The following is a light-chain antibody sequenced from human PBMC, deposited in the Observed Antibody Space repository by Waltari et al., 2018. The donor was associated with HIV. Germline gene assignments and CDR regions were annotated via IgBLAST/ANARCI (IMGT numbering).Light chain of an antibody. CDR3: AAWDDSLNGWV. V-gene: IGLV1-44*01. CDR1: DSNVRGNT. Sequence: QSVVTQPPSASGTPGQRVTISCFGSDSNVRGNTVNWYQPYPGSAPKLRIYRNNQRPSGVPDLFSGSKSGTSSSLAISGLQSEDEADYDCAAWDDSLNGWVFGGGTRVTVL. CDR2: RNN. J-gene: IGLJ3*02.